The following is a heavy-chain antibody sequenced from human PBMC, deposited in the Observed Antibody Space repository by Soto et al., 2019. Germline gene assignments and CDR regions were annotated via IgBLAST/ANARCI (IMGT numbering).Heavy chain of an antibody. D-gene: IGHD1-26*01. V-gene: IGHV4-59*08. J-gene: IGHJ4*02. CDR3: ARQGSYSLRD. Sequence: PSETLSLTCTVSGDSISSYYWSWIRQPPGKGLEWIGYIYYSGSTNYNPSLKSRVTISVDTSKNQFSLKLSSVTAADTAVYYCARQGSYSLRDWGQGTLVTVSS. CDR2: IYYSGST. CDR1: GDSISSYY.